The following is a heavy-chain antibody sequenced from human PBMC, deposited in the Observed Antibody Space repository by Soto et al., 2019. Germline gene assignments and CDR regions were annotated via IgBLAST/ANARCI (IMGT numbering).Heavy chain of an antibody. CDR1: GYTFTSYG. CDR2: INPNSGGT. V-gene: IGHV1-2*04. J-gene: IGHJ6*02. Sequence: ASVKVSCKASGYTFTSYGTSWVRQAPGQGLEWMGWINPNSGGTNYAQKFQGWVTMTRDTSISTAYMELSRLRSDDTAVYYCARGGYYGMDVWGQGTTVTVSS. CDR3: ARGGYYGMDV.